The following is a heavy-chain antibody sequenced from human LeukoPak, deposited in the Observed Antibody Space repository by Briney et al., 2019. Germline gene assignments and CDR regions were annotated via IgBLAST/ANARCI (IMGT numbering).Heavy chain of an antibody. CDR1: GYTFTSYD. D-gene: IGHD2-2*01. V-gene: IGHV1-8*01. CDR2: MNPNSGNT. CDR3: ARSDIVVVPAAIYYYYYGMDV. Sequence: ASVRVSCKASGYTFTSYDINRVRQATGQGLEWMGWMNPNSGNTGYAQKFQGRVTMTRNTSISTAYMELSSLRSEDTAVYYCARSDIVVVPAAIYYYYYGMDVWGQGTTVTVSS. J-gene: IGHJ6*02.